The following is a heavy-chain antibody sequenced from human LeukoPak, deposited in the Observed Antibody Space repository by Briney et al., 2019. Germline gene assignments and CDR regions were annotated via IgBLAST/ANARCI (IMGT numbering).Heavy chain of an antibody. J-gene: IGHJ3*02. V-gene: IGHV4-59*12. CDR3: ARDLGFGELWTHAFDI. Sequence: PSETLSLTCTVSGGSISSYYWSWIRQPPGKGLEWIGYIYYSGSTNYNPSLKSRVTISVDTSKNRFSLKLSSVTAADTAVYYCARDLGFGELWTHAFDIWGQGTMVTVPS. CDR2: IYYSGST. CDR1: GGSISSYY. D-gene: IGHD3-10*01.